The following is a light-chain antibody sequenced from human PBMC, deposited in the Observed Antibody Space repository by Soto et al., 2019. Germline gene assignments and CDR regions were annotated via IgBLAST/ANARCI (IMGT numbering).Light chain of an antibody. V-gene: IGKV3-15*01. CDR1: QSVSSN. CDR3: QQFNNWPPT. J-gene: IGKJ1*01. Sequence: IGLTQSPATLSVSPGERATLSCRASQSVSSNLAWYQQKPGQAPRLLFYGASTRATGIPARFSGSGSGTEFTLTISSLQSEDSADYYCQQFNNWPPTFGQGTKVDIK. CDR2: GAS.